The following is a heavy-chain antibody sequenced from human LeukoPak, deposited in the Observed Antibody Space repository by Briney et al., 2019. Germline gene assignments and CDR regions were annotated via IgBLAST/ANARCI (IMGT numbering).Heavy chain of an antibody. CDR3: ARGVLWSGYFYFDY. J-gene: IGHJ4*02. D-gene: IGHD3-3*01. V-gene: IGHV3-72*01. Sequence: GGSLRLSCAVSGFTFSDYYMVWVRQAPGKGLEWVGRIRNKANSYTTEYAASVKGRFTISRDDSRNSLYLQMNSLTAEDTAVYYCARGVLWSGYFYFDYWGQGTLVTVSS. CDR1: GFTFSDYY. CDR2: IRNKANSYTT.